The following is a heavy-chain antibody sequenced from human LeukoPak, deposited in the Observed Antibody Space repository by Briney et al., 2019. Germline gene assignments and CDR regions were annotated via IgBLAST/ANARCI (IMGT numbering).Heavy chain of an antibody. D-gene: IGHD3-3*01. J-gene: IGHJ3*02. CDR2: ISYDGSNK. V-gene: IGHV3-30-3*01. Sequence: GRSVRLCCAASGFTFSSYAMHWVRQAPGKGLEWVAVISYDGSNKYYADSVKGRFTISRDNSKNTLYLQMNSLRAEDTAVYYCARGRGDFWSGPRTFDIWGQGTMVTVSS. CDR1: GFTFSSYA. CDR3: ARGRGDFWSGPRTFDI.